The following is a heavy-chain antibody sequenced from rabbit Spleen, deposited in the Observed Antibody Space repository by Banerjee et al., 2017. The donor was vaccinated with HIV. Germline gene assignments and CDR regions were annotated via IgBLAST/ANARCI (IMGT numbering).Heavy chain of an antibody. CDR1: GVSFSVNP. CDR2: IAGDSSTNT. J-gene: IGHJ4*01. CDR3: ARDGAGGSYFAL. D-gene: IGHD8-1*01. Sequence: QEQLVESGGGLVQPGGSLTLTCKASGVSFSVNPICWVRQAPGKGLEWIACIAGDSSTNTYYANWAKGRFTISRTSSTRATLQMTSLTAADTATYFCARDGAGGSYFALWGPGTLVTVS. V-gene: IGHV1S45*01.